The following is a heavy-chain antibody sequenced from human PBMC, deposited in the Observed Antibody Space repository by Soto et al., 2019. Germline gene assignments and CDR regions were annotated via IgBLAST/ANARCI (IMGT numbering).Heavy chain of an antibody. Sequence: EVQLLESGGGLVQPGGSLRLSCAASGFTFSSYAMSWVRQAPGKGLEWVSSFRGSGDGTYYTDSVKGRFTVSRDNSNNQLYLQMNGLRAEDTAVYYCAKGPDPGAFDIWGQGSMLTVSS. D-gene: IGHD3-10*01. CDR1: GFTFSSYA. V-gene: IGHV3-23*01. CDR3: AKGPDPGAFDI. J-gene: IGHJ3*02. CDR2: FRGSGDGT.